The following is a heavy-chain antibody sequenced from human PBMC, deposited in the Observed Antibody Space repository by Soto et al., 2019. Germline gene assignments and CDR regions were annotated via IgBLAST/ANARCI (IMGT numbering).Heavy chain of an antibody. CDR1: GFTFSSYA. J-gene: IGHJ1*01. CDR2: ISYDGSNK. CDR3: ARSSMVPIEVVISGYFQH. D-gene: IGHD3-22*01. V-gene: IGHV3-30-3*01. Sequence: QVQLVESGGGVVQPGRSLRLSCAASGFTFSSYAMHWVRQAPGKGLEWVAVISYDGSNKYYADSVKGRFTISRDNSKNALYLQLNSLGAEETAVYYCARSSMVPIEVVISGYFQHWRQGTLVTVSS.